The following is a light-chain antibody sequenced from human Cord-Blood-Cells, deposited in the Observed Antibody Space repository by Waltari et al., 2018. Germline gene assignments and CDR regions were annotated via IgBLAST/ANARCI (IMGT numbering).Light chain of an antibody. CDR1: SSDGGGSDY. CDR3: CSYAGSYSWV. J-gene: IGLJ3*02. CDR2: DVS. Sequence: QSALTQPRSVSGSPGQSVTISCTGTSSDGGGSDYVPWYQQHPGKAPKLMIYDVSKRPSGVPDRFSGSKSGNTASLTISGLKAEDEADYYCCSYAGSYSWVFGGGTKLTVL. V-gene: IGLV2-11*01.